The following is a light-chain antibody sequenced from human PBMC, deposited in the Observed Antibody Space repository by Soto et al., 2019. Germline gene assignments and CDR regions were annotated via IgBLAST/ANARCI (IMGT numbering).Light chain of an antibody. CDR1: QSVSSSY. V-gene: IGKV3-20*01. J-gene: IGKJ3*01. Sequence: IVLTQSPGTLSLSPGERATLSCRASQSVSSSYLAWYQQKPGQAPRLLIYGASSRATGIPDRFSGSGSGTDFTLTISRLEPEDFAVYFCQQYGSSPLFTFGPGTKVNIK. CDR2: GAS. CDR3: QQYGSSPLFT.